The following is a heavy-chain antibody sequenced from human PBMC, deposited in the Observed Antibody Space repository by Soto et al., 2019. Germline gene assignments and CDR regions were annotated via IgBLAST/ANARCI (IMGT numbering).Heavy chain of an antibody. CDR1: GYTFTGYY. CDR3: ARGTIVVVPAAIWFDP. D-gene: IGHD2-2*01. Sequence: ASVKVSCKASGYTFTGYYMHWVRQGPGQGLEWMGWINPNSGGTNYAQKFQGRVTMTRDTSISTAYMELSRLRSDDTAVYYCARGTIVVVPAAIWFDPWGQGTLVTVSS. CDR2: INPNSGGT. J-gene: IGHJ5*02. V-gene: IGHV1-2*02.